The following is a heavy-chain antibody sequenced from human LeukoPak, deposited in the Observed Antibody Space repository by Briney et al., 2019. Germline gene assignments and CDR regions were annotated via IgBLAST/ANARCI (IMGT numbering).Heavy chain of an antibody. J-gene: IGHJ4*02. Sequence: SVKVSCKASGYTFTGYYMHWVRQAPGQGLEWMGGIIPIFGTANYAQKFQGRVTITADESTSTAYMELSSLRSEDTAVYYCARAEWRQQLFPFDYWGQGTLVTVSS. CDR3: ARAEWRQQLFPFDY. V-gene: IGHV1-69*13. CDR1: GYTFTGYY. D-gene: IGHD6-6*01. CDR2: IIPIFGTA.